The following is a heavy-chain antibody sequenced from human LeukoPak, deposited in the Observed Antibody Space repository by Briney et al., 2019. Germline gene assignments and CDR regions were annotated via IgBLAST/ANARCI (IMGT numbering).Heavy chain of an antibody. CDR2: ISGSGGTT. J-gene: IGHJ4*02. Sequence: PGGSLRLSCAASGFTFSNAWMSWVRQAPGKGLEWDSGISGSGGTTYYADSVKGRFTISRDNSKNTLYLQMNSLRAEDTAVYYCAKDRHSGGSCYSLDYWRQGTLVTVSS. V-gene: IGHV3-23*01. CDR1: GFTFSNAW. CDR3: AKDRHSGGSCYSLDY. D-gene: IGHD2-15*01.